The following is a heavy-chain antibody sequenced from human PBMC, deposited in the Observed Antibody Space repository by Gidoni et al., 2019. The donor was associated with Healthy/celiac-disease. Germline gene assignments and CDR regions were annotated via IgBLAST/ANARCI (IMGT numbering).Heavy chain of an antibody. CDR1: GGSFSGYY. V-gene: IGHV4-34*01. D-gene: IGHD6-13*01. CDR2: INQSGST. Sequence: QVQLQQWGAGLLKPSESLSLTCADYGGSFSGYYWSWIRQPPGKGLEWIGDINQSGSTNYNPSLKSRVTISVDTSKNQFSLKLSFVTAADTAVYYCARGLYQIQQLVLHAFDIWGQGTMVTVSS. J-gene: IGHJ3*02. CDR3: ARGLYQIQQLVLHAFDI.